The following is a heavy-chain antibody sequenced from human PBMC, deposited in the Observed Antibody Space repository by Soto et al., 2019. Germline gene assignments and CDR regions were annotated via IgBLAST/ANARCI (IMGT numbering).Heavy chain of an antibody. CDR3: TRGGHVVVVTAALDY. D-gene: IGHD2-21*02. CDR2: VNPSGGHT. J-gene: IGHJ4*02. Sequence: QVQLVQSGAEVKKPGASVKVSCKASGDTFTDYYIHWVRQAPGQGLEWMGTVNPSGGHTTYAQHFLGRMTMTRDTSTSTLYMELTSLTSEDTAVYYCTRGGHVVVVTAALDYWGQGTLVTVSS. V-gene: IGHV1-46*01. CDR1: GDTFTDYY.